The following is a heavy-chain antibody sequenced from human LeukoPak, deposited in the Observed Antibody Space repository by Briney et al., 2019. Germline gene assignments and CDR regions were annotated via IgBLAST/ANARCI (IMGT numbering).Heavy chain of an antibody. J-gene: IGHJ4*02. D-gene: IGHD3-10*01. CDR3: AIVWFGELLPFDY. CDR2: INPNSGGT. CDR1: GYTFTGYY. Sequence: ASVKDSCKASGYTFTGYYMHWVRQAPGQGLEWMGWINPNSGGTNYAQKFQGRVTMTRDTSISTAYMELSRLRSDDTAVYYCAIVWFGELLPFDYWGQGTLVTVSS. V-gene: IGHV1-2*02.